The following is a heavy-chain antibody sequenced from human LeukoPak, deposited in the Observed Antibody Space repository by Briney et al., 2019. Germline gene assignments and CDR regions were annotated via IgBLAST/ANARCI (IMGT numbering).Heavy chain of an antibody. V-gene: IGHV4-31*03. Sequence: PSETLSLTCTVSSGSVSSGGYYWRWIRQHPGKGLEWFGYIYYSGSTYYNPSHKSRVTISVDTSKNQFSLKLSSVTAAATAVYYCARDGVYCSSTSCHDAFDIWGQGTMVTVSS. J-gene: IGHJ3*02. CDR1: SGSVSSGGYY. CDR3: ARDGVYCSSTSCHDAFDI. CDR2: IYYSGST. D-gene: IGHD2-2*01.